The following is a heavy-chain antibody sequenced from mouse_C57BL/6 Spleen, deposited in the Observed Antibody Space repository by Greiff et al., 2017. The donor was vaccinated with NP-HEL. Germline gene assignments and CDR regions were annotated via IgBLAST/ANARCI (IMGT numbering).Heavy chain of an antibody. Sequence: DVKLQESGPGLVKPSQSLSLTCSVTGYSITSGYYWNWIRQFPGNKLEWMGYISYDGSNNYNPSLKNRISITRDTSKNQFFLKLNSVTTEDTATYYCAREGYYGSSSYAMDYWGQGTSVTVSS. CDR3: AREGYYGSSSYAMDY. D-gene: IGHD1-1*01. CDR1: GYSITSGYY. V-gene: IGHV3-6*01. CDR2: ISYDGSN. J-gene: IGHJ4*01.